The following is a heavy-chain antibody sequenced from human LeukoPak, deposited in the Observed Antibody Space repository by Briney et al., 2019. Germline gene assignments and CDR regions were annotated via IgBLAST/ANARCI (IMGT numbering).Heavy chain of an antibody. J-gene: IGHJ4*02. CDR1: GFTFSSYS. Sequence: GGSLRLXCAASGFTFSSYSMNWVRQAPGKGLEWVSSISSSSSYIYYADSVKGRFTISRDNAKNSLYLQMNSLRAEDTAVYYCARDLSDCSSTSCYPSYYYWGQGTLVTVSS. D-gene: IGHD2-2*01. V-gene: IGHV3-21*01. CDR3: ARDLSDCSSTSCYPSYYY. CDR2: ISSSSSYI.